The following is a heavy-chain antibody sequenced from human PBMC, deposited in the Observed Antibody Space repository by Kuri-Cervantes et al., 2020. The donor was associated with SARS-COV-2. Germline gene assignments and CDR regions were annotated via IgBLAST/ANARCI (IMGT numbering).Heavy chain of an antibody. Sequence: GESLKISCVASGFTFSSYAMHWVRQAPGKGLEWVSSISSSSSYIYYADSVKGRFTISRDNAKNSLYLQMNSLRAEDTAVYYCARIPSGYSSSWYFGENFDYWGQGTLV. CDR3: ARIPSGYSSSWYFGENFDY. CDR2: ISSSSSYI. V-gene: IGHV3-21*01. J-gene: IGHJ4*02. CDR1: GFTFSSYA. D-gene: IGHD6-13*01.